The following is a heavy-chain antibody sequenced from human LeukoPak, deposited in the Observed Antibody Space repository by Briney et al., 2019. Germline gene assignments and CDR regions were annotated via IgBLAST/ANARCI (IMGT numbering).Heavy chain of an antibody. V-gene: IGHV3-30*18. D-gene: IGHD2-15*01. CDR3: AKGYCSGGSCYWKVLGLDY. CDR1: GFTFSSYG. Sequence: GRSLRLSCAASGFTFSSYGMHWARQAPGKGLEWVAVISYDGSNKYYADSVKGRFTISRDNSKNTLYLQMNSLRAEDTAVYYCAKGYCSGGSCYWKVLGLDYWGQGTLVTVSS. CDR2: ISYDGSNK. J-gene: IGHJ4*02.